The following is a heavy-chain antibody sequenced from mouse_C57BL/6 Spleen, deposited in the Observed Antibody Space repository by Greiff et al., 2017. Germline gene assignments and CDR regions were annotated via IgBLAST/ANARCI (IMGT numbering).Heavy chain of an antibody. D-gene: IGHD1-1*01. V-gene: IGHV1-39*01. CDR2: INPNYGTT. CDR3: ARLYYYGGSYGFDY. J-gene: IGHJ2*01. Sequence: EVQLVESGPELVKPGASVKISCKASGYSFTDYNMNWVKQSTGKGLEWIGVINPNYGTTSYNQKFKGKATLTVDQSSSTAYMQLNSLTSEDSAVYYCARLYYYGGSYGFDYWGQGTTLTVSS. CDR1: GYSFTDYN.